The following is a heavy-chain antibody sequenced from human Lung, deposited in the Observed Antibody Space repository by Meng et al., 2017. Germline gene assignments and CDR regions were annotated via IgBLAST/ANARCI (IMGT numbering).Heavy chain of an antibody. J-gene: IGHJ1*01. Sequence: VQWGEAGGGLVPHGGSRGLSCAASGFTFTDHWMHWVRQGPGKGLVWVSRINRDGTKPTYADSVKGRFTISRDNAKNTLYLQMNNLRAEDTAFYYCTNDRLNHWGQGALVTVSS. CDR3: TNDRLNH. CDR1: GFTFTDHW. CDR2: INRDGTKP. D-gene: IGHD1-1*01. V-gene: IGHV3-74*01.